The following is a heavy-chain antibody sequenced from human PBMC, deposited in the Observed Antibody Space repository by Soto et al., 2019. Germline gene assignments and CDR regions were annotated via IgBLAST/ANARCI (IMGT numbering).Heavy chain of an antibody. CDR2: ISGSGGST. CDR3: VKSLSGSSRGAMDV. J-gene: IGHJ6*02. D-gene: IGHD1-26*01. CDR1: GFSFSSFA. Sequence: GSLRLSCVASGFSFSSFAMNWVRQAPGKGLEWVSVISGSGGSTYYADSVKGRFTISRDNSKNTLYLQMNSLRAEDTAVYYCVKSLSGSSRGAMDVWGQGTTVTVSS. V-gene: IGHV3-23*01.